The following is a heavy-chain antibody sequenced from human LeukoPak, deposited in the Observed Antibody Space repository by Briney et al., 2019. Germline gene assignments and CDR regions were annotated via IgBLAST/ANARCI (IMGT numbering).Heavy chain of an antibody. J-gene: IGHJ4*02. CDR3: ARGNCYSSSWYGDFDY. V-gene: IGHV3-30*04. Sequence: GGSLRLSCAASGFTFSSYAMHWVRQAPGKGLEWVAVISYDGSNKYYADSVKGRFTISRDNSKNTLYLQMNSLRAEDTAVYYCARGNCYSSSWYGDFDYWGLGTLVTVSS. CDR2: ISYDGSNK. D-gene: IGHD6-13*01. CDR1: GFTFSSYA.